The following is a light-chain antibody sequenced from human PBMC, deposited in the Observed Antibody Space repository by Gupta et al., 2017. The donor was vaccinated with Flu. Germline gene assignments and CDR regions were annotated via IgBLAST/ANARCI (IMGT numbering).Light chain of an antibody. CDR1: QSVSSSY. CDR3: QQYGSSPRFT. J-gene: IGKJ3*01. V-gene: IGKV3-20*01. CDR2: GAS. Sequence: ATLSCRVSQSVSSSYIAWYQQKPDQAPILLIYGASSRATGIPDRFSGSGSGTDVTLTITRLEPEDCSIYYCQQYGSSPRFTFGPGTKVDIK.